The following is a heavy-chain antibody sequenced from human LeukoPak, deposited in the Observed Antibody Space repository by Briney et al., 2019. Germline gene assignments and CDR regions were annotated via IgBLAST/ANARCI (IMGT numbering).Heavy chain of an antibody. CDR2: ISASGGHT. V-gene: IGHV3-23*01. CDR3: VRMVSGDY. J-gene: IGHJ4*02. CDR1: GFTFSNYD. D-gene: IGHD2-8*01. Sequence: PGGSLRLSCAPSGFTFSNYDMNWVRQTPGKGLEWLSTISASGGHTYYADSVRGRFTISRDNSKNTLSLQMNSLRAEDTAVYYCVRMVSGDYWGPGTLVTVSS.